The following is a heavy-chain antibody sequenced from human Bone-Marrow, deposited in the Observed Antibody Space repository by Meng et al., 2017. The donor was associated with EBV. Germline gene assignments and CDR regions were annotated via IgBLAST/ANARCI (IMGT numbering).Heavy chain of an antibody. V-gene: IGHV1-3*01. CDR1: GYTFTNYA. CDR2: INPGNGNT. D-gene: IGHD6-19*01. CDR3: ATEPGYSSG. Sequence: GQLVQAGAGVRKPGAAVKGSGKASGYTFTNYAMQCVRQAPGQRLEWMGWINPGNGNTKYSQKFQGRASITRDISASIVYMELTSLRSEDTAVYYCATEPGYSSGWGQGTLVTVSS. J-gene: IGHJ4*02.